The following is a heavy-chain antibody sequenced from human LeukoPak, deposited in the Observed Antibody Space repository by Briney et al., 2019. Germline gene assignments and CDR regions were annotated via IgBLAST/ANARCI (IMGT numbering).Heavy chain of an antibody. J-gene: IGHJ4*02. CDR3: AKDGQAFNSNWDYFDS. V-gene: IGHV3-23*01. CDR1: GFTFSTLA. CDR2: IGNTET. Sequence: GESLRLSCVASGFTFSTLAMSWVRQAPGKGLEWVSGIGNTETYYADSVKGRFTISRDNSKNTIYLHMNNLRAEDTALYYCAKDGQAFNSNWDYFDSWGQGTLVTVSS. D-gene: IGHD7-27*01.